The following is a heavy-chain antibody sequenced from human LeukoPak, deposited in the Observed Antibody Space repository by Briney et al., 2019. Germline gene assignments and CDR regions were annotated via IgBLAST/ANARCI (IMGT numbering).Heavy chain of an antibody. D-gene: IGHD4-17*01. CDR1: GFTFSSYA. CDR2: LSGSGGST. J-gene: IGHJ2*01. CDR3: AKDPRYGDYALDL. Sequence: PGGSLRLSCAASGFTFSSYAMSWVRQAPGKELEWVSALSGSGGSTYYADSVKGRFTISRDNSKNTLYLQMNSLRAEDTAVYYCAKDPRYGDYALDLWGRGTLVTVSS. V-gene: IGHV3-23*01.